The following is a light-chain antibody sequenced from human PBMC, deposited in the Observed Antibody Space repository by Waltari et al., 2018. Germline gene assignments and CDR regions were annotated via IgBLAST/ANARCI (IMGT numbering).Light chain of an antibody. J-gene: IGLJ2*01. CDR1: RRDVGEYYY. Sequence: QSALTQPRPVSGSPGQSVTISCTGTRRDVGEYYYVPLYQQHPGKAPKLIIYDVSKRPSGVPDRFSASKSGKTASLTISGLQAEDEADYYCCSYGGTYTLMIFGGGTKLTVL. CDR2: DVS. CDR3: CSYGGTYTLMI. V-gene: IGLV2-11*02.